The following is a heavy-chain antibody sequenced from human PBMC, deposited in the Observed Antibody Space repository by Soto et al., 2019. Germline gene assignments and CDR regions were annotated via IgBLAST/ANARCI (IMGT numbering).Heavy chain of an antibody. V-gene: IGHV4-34*01. J-gene: IGHJ5*02. CDR3: ARVGYYDFWSAYRYWFEA. CDR1: GVSFSGYY. Sequence: PSETLSLTCAFYGVSFSGYYWSCIRHPPGKGLEWIGEINHSGSTNYNPSLKSRVTISVDTSKNQFSLKLSSVTAADTAVYYCARVGYYDFWSAYRYWFEALGQATLVTVSS. D-gene: IGHD3-3*01. CDR2: INHSGST.